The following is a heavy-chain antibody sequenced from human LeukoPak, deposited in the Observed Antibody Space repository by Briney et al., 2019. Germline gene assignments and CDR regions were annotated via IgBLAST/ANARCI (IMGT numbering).Heavy chain of an antibody. Sequence: GGSLRLSCAASGFTFSSYAMSWVRQAPGKGLEWVSAIRGSGEGTSYADSVKGWFTMSRDNSKSTLYLQMNSLRAGDTAVYYCGRDPNGDYVGAFDFWGQGTLVTVSS. CDR1: GFTFSSYA. V-gene: IGHV3-23*01. D-gene: IGHD4-17*01. CDR2: IRGSGEGT. CDR3: GRDPNGDYVGAFDF. J-gene: IGHJ3*01.